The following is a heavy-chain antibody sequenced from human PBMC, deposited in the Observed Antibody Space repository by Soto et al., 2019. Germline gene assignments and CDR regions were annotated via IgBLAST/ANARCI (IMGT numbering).Heavy chain of an antibody. CDR3: ARGWETVGTTTPFAY. CDR1: GGTFSNYA. Sequence: ASVKVSCKASGGTFSNYAINWVRQAPGQGLEWMGGIIPLFGTPNYAQKFQGRVTFTAHRSTSTAYMELRSLRSDDTAVYYCARGWETVGTTTPFAYWGQGTLVTVSS. D-gene: IGHD1-26*01. CDR2: IIPLFGTP. V-gene: IGHV1-69*06. J-gene: IGHJ4*02.